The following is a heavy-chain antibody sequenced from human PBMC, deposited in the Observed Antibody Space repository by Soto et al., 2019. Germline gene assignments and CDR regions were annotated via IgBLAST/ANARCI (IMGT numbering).Heavy chain of an antibody. CDR1: GGSISSGDYY. J-gene: IGHJ6*02. CDR2: IYCSGST. V-gene: IGHV4-30-4*01. CDR3: ARDATNIVVVPAATPYYYGMDV. Sequence: KTSETLSLTCTVSGGSISSGDYYWSWIRQPPGKGLEWIGYIYCSGSTYYNPSLKSRVTISVDTSKNQFSLKLSSVTAADTAVYYCARDATNIVVVPAATPYYYGMDVWGQGTTVTVSS. D-gene: IGHD2-2*01.